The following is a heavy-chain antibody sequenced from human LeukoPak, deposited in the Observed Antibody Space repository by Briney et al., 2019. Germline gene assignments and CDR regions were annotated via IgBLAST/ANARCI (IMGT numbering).Heavy chain of an antibody. Sequence: GGSLRLSCAASGFTFTNYAMTWVRQAPGQGLEWVSTISFTGSSTYYADSVKGRFTISRDNSKNTLYLQMNSLRAEDTAVYYCARDIRWGHRYFDYWGQGTLVTVSS. D-gene: IGHD3-16*01. CDR1: GFTFTNYA. V-gene: IGHV3-23*01. J-gene: IGHJ4*02. CDR3: ARDIRWGHRYFDY. CDR2: ISFTGSST.